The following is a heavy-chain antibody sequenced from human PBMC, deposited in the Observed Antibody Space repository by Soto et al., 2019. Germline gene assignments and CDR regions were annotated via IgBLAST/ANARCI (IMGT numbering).Heavy chain of an antibody. V-gene: IGHV3-9*01. CDR1: GFTFDDYA. Sequence: PGGSLRLSCAASGFTFDDYAMHWVRQAPGKGLEWVSGISWNSGSIGYADSVKGRFTISRDNAKNSLYLQMNSLRAEDTAVYYCARLSVFGDYYYYYGMDVWGQGTTVTVS. J-gene: IGHJ6*02. D-gene: IGHD3-16*02. CDR2: ISWNSGSI. CDR3: ARLSVFGDYYYYYGMDV.